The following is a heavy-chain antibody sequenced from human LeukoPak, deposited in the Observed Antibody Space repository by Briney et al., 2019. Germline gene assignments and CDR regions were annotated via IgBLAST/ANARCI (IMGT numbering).Heavy chain of an antibody. CDR2: VDTTSDYI. Sequence: GGSLRLSCAASGFTFSSYTMNWVRQAPGKGLEWVSSVDTTSDYIYYADSAKGRFTISRNNAKNSLYLQMNSLRAEDTALYYCARDSVALEPTRRNAFDPWGQGTLVTDSS. CDR1: GFTFSSYT. J-gene: IGHJ5*02. V-gene: IGHV3-21*01. CDR3: ARDSVALEPTRRNAFDP. D-gene: IGHD1-26*01.